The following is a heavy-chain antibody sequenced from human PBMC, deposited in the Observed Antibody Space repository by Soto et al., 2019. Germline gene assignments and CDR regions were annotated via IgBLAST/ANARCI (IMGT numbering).Heavy chain of an antibody. V-gene: IGHV1-69*13. D-gene: IGHD3-9*01. CDR1: GGTFSSYA. Sequence: GASVKVSCKASGGTFSSYAISWVRQAPGQGLEWMGGIIPIFGTANYAQKFQGRVTITADESTSTAYMELSSLRSEDTAVYYCARDLGYYDILTGYLGTPDAFDIWGQGTMFTVSS. CDR2: IIPIFGTA. J-gene: IGHJ3*02. CDR3: ARDLGYYDILTGYLGTPDAFDI.